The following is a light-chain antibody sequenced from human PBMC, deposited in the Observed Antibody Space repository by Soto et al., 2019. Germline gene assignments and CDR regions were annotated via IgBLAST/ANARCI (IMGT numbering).Light chain of an antibody. CDR3: TSFTTSSTYV. Sequence: QSALTQPASVSGSPGQSITISCTGTSSDVGGYNYVSWYQQHPGKAPKLMIYEVNNRPSGVSNRFSGSKSLNTASLTISGLQAEDEADYYCTSFTTSSTYVFGTGTKLTVL. V-gene: IGLV2-14*01. CDR1: SSDVGGYNY. CDR2: EVN. J-gene: IGLJ1*01.